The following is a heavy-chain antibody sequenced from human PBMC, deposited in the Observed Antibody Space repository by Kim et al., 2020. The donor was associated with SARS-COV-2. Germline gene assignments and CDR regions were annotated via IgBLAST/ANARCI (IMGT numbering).Heavy chain of an antibody. D-gene: IGHD3-10*01. Sequence: GSEGHYVGSVKGRFTMSRNTARNSLSLQMNSLRTEDTANYYCAARDSAQTPGDIWGQGTQVTVSS. CDR2: GSEG. CDR3: AARDSAQTPGDI. V-gene: IGHV3-7*01. J-gene: IGHJ4*02.